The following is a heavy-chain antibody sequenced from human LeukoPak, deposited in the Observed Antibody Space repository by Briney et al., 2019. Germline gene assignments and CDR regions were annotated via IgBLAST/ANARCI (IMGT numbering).Heavy chain of an antibody. CDR1: EFTFSSYE. J-gene: IGHJ4*02. Sequence: GGSLRLSCAASEFTFSSYEMNWVRQAPGKGLEWVSYISSSGSTIYYADSVKGRFTISRDNAKNSLYLQMNSLRAEDTALYYCAKDKGAGQLVYFDYWGQGTLVTVSS. CDR2: ISSSGSTI. V-gene: IGHV3-48*03. CDR3: AKDKGAGQLVYFDY. D-gene: IGHD6-6*01.